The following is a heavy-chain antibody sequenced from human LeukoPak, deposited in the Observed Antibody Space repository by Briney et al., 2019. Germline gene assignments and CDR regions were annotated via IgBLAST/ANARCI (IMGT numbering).Heavy chain of an antibody. CDR3: ARDSTTPGAFDI. J-gene: IGHJ3*02. CDR2: IWYDGSNK. Sequence: GGSLRLSCAASGFTFSSYGMPWVRQAPGKGLEGVAVIWYDGSNKYYADSVKGRFTISRDNSKNTLYLQMNSLRAEDTAVYYCARDSTTPGAFDIWGRGTMVTVSS. D-gene: IGHD2/OR15-2a*01. V-gene: IGHV3-33*01. CDR1: GFTFSSYG.